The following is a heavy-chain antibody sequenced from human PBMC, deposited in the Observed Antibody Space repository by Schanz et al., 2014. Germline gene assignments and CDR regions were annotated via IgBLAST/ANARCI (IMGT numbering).Heavy chain of an antibody. D-gene: IGHD3-9*01. CDR2: ISSGGGST. V-gene: IGHV3-23*01. Sequence: EVQLLESGGGLVQPGGSLKLSCAASGLIFSNYVMSWVRQAPGKGLEWVSSISSGGGSTYYADSVKGRFTISRDDSKNTLYLQMSSLRADDTAVYYCAKAADWPVTRFDPWGQGTLVTVSS. CDR3: AKAADWPVTRFDP. J-gene: IGHJ5*02. CDR1: GLIFSNYV.